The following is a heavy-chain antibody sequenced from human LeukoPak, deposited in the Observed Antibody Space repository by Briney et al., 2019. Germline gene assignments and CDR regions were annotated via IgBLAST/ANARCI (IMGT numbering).Heavy chain of an antibody. V-gene: IGHV3-23*01. J-gene: IGHJ4*02. CDR3: AKGRNYYGSGTNDY. CDR2: ISGSGGST. Sequence: GGSLRLSCAASGFTFSSYSMSWVRQAPGKGLEWVSAISGSGGSTYYADSVKGRFTISRHNSKNTLYLQMNSLRAEDTAVYYCAKGRNYYGSGTNDYWGQGTLVTVSS. CDR1: GFTFSSYS. D-gene: IGHD3-10*01.